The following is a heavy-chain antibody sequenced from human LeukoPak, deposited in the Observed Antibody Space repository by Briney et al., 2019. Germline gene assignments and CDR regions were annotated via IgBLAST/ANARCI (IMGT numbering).Heavy chain of an antibody. CDR2: ISAYNGNT. CDR3: AALHYYDSSGYYYSRYYYMDV. CDR1: GYTFTSYG. D-gene: IGHD3-22*01. V-gene: IGHV1-18*01. Sequence: ASVKVSCKASGYTFTSYGISWVRQAPGQGLEWMGWISAYNGNTNYAQKLQGRVTMTTDTSTSTAYMELSSLRSEDTAVYYCAALHYYDSSGYYYSRYYYMDVWGKGTTVTVSS. J-gene: IGHJ6*03.